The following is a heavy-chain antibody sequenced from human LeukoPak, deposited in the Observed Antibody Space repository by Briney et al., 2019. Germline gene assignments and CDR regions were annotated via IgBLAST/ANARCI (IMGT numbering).Heavy chain of an antibody. CDR1: GGSFSGYY. Sequence: SETLSLTCAVYGGSFSGYYWSWIRQPPGKGLEWIWEINHSGSTNYNPSLKSRVTISVDTSKNQFSLKLSSVTAADTAVYYCARANYYYGSGSLGYWGQGTLVTVSS. V-gene: IGHV4-34*01. J-gene: IGHJ4*02. D-gene: IGHD3-10*01. CDR3: ARANYYYGSGSLGY. CDR2: INHSGST.